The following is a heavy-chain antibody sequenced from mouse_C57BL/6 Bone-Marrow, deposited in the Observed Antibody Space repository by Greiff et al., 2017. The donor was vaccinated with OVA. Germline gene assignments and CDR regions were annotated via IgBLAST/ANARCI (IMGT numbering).Heavy chain of an antibody. CDR1: GYTFTSYW. J-gene: IGHJ3*01. CDR2: INPSSGYT. Sequence: QVQLQQSGAELAKPGASVKLSCKASGYTFTSYWMHWVKQRPGQGLEWIGYINPSSGYTKYNQKFKDKATLTADKSSSTAYMQLSSLTYEDSAVYDCARRDSSGYGGFAYWGQGTLVTVSA. V-gene: IGHV1-7*01. D-gene: IGHD3-2*02. CDR3: ARRDSSGYGGFAY.